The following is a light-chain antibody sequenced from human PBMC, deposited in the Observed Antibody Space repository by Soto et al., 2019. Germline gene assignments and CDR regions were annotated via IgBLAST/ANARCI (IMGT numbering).Light chain of an antibody. CDR1: SSDVGGYNY. V-gene: IGLV2-11*01. J-gene: IGLJ1*01. CDR2: DVS. Sequence: QSALTQPRSVSGSPGQSVTISCTGTSSDVGGYNYVSWYQQHPGKAPKLTIYDVSKRPSGVPDRFSGSKSGNTASLTISGLQAEDEADYYCCSYAGSYTFVFGTATKVTVL. CDR3: CSYAGSYTFV.